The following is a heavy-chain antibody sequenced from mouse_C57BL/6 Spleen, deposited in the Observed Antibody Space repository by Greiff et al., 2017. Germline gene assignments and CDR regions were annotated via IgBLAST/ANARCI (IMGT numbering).Heavy chain of an antibody. V-gene: IGHV1-64*01. D-gene: IGHD2-2*01. CDR3: ARSDYGSGRGFAY. CDR1: GYTFTSYW. Sequence: QVQLQQPGAELVKPGASVKLSCKASGYTFTSYWMHWVKQRPGQGLEWIGMIHPNSGSTNYNEKFKSKATLTVDKSSSTAYMQLSSLTSEDSAVYYCARSDYGSGRGFAYWGQGTLVTVSA. CDR2: IHPNSGST. J-gene: IGHJ3*01.